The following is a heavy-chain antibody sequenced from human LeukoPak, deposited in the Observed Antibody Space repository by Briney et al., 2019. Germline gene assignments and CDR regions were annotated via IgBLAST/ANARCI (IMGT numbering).Heavy chain of an antibody. CDR3: ARGRPGRTIAAAGPDY. V-gene: IGHV3-23*01. CDR2: ISGSGGST. D-gene: IGHD6-13*01. Sequence: PSETLSLTCTVSGGSIRSSTYYWGWIRQPPGKGLEWVSAISGSGGSTYYADSVKGRFAISRDNSKNTLYLQMNSLRAEDTAVYYCARGRPGRTIAAAGPDYWGQGTLITVSS. CDR1: GGSIRSSTYY. J-gene: IGHJ4*02.